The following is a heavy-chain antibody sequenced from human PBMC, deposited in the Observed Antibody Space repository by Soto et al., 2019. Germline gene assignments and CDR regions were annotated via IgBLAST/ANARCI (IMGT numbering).Heavy chain of an antibody. V-gene: IGHV3-33*01. CDR2: IWYDGSNK. CDR3: ARENGVVVAASRSAHGMDV. J-gene: IGHJ6*02. D-gene: IGHD2-15*01. CDR1: GVTFSSYC. Sequence: PGGSLRLSCAASGVTFSSYCMHWVRQAPGKGLEWVGVIWYDGSNKYYADSVKGRFTNSRDNSKNTLYLKMNTLRAEDTAVYYCARENGVVVAASRSAHGMDVWGQGTTVTVSS.